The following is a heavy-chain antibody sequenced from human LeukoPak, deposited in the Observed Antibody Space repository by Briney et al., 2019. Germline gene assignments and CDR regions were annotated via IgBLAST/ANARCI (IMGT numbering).Heavy chain of an antibody. V-gene: IGHV4-39*01. Sequence: PSETLSLTCTVSGGSISSSSYYWGWIRQPPGKGLEWIGSIYYSGSTYYNPSLKSRVTISVDTSKNQFSLKLSSVTAADTAVYYCARRGPLGYCSSTSCYGVTWFDPWGQGTLVTVSS. CDR1: GGSISSSSYY. J-gene: IGHJ5*02. CDR3: ARRGPLGYCSSTSCYGVTWFDP. D-gene: IGHD2-2*03. CDR2: IYYSGST.